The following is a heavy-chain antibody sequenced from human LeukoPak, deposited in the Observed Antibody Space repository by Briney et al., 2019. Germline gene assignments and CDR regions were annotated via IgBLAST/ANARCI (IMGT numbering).Heavy chain of an antibody. V-gene: IGHV4-34*01. D-gene: IGHD6-6*01. J-gene: IGHJ6*03. CDR2: INHSGST. CDR1: GGSFSGYY. Sequence: SETLSLTCAVYGGSFSGYYWSWIRQPPGKGLEWIGEINHSGSTNYNPSLKSRVIISVDTSKNQFSLKVSSVTAADTAVYYCARERRPQAAQIALRYYYYMDVWGKGTTVTLSS. CDR3: ARERRPQAAQIALRYYYYMDV.